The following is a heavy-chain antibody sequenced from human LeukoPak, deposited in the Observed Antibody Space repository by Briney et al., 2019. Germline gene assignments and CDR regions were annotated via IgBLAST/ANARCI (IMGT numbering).Heavy chain of an antibody. V-gene: IGHV4-34*01. CDR3: AGRRYYYDSSGLA. D-gene: IGHD3-22*01. CDR2: INHSGST. J-gene: IGHJ5*02. Sequence: ASETLSLTCAVYGGSFSGYYWSWIRQPPGKGLEWIGEINHSGSTNYNPSLKSRVTISVDTSKNQFSLKLSSVTAADTAVYYCAGRRYYYDSSGLAWGQGTLVTVSS. CDR1: GGSFSGYY.